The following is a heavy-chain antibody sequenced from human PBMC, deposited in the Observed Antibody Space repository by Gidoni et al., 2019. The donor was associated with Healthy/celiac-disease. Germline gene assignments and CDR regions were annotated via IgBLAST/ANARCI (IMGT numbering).Heavy chain of an antibody. CDR2: IYYSGST. V-gene: IGHV4-39*01. D-gene: IGHD6-13*01. J-gene: IGHJ5*02. CDR1: GGSIRISSYY. Sequence: QLQLQESGPGLVKPSETLSLTCTVSGGSIRISSYYWGWLRQPPGKGLEWIGRIYYSGSTYYNPSLKSRVTISVDTSKNQFSLKLSSVTAADTAVYYCARGVGSSWYNWFDPWGQGPGHRLL. CDR3: ARGVGSSWYNWFDP.